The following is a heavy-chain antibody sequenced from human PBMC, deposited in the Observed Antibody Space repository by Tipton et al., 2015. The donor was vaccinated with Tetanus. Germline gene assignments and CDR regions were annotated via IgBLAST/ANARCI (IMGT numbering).Heavy chain of an antibody. Sequence: TLSLTCNVSGDSMTDFYWSWIRQPPGKGLEWIAYIFYSGRTQYNPSLKSRVTISVDTAKNQFSPQLSSVTAADTAVYYCARTTKRWLHPDYWGQGTLVTVSS. J-gene: IGHJ4*02. CDR3: ARTTKRWLHPDY. D-gene: IGHD5-24*01. CDR2: IFYSGRT. V-gene: IGHV4-59*07. CDR1: GDSMTDFY.